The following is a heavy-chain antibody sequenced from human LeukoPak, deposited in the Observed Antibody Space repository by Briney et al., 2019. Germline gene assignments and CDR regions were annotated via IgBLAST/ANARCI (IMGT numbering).Heavy chain of an antibody. J-gene: IGHJ1*01. CDR1: GGSISSGSYY. CDR3: ARVAAGIGFFQH. D-gene: IGHD6-13*01. Sequence: PSQTLSLTCTVSGGSISSGSYYWSWIRQPAGKGLEWIGRIYTSGSTNYNPSLKSRVTISVDTSKNHLSLKLSSVTAADTAVYYCARVAAGIGFFQHWGQGTLVTVSS. V-gene: IGHV4-61*02. CDR2: IYTSGST.